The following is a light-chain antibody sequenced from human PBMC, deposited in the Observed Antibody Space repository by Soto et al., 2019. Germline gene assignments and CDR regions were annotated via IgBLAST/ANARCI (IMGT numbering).Light chain of an antibody. CDR3: QQSYSTTWT. CDR2: AAS. V-gene: IGKV1-39*01. J-gene: IGKJ1*01. CDR1: QSISSY. Sequence: DIQMTQSPSSLSASVGDRVTITCRASQSISSYLNWYQQKAGKAPKVLVYAASNLQSGVPSRFSGSESGTDFTLTISSLQPEDSATYYCQQSYSTTWTFGQGTKVDIK.